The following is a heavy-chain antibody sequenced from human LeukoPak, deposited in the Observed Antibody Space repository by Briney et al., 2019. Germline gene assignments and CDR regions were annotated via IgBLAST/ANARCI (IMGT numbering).Heavy chain of an antibody. V-gene: IGHV3-74*01. J-gene: IGHJ3*02. CDR1: GFTFSSYW. CDR3: ARVRDYDYVWGSYPNDAFDI. CDR2: INSDGSST. D-gene: IGHD3-16*02. Sequence: PGGSLRLSCAASGFTFSSYWMHWVRQAPGKGLVWVSRINSDGSSTSYADSVKGRFTISRDNAKNTLYLQMNSLRAEDTAVYYCARVRDYDYVWGSYPNDAFDIWGQGTMVTVSS.